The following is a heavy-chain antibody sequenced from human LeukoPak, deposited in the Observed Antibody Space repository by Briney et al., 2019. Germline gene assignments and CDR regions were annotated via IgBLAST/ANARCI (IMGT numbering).Heavy chain of an antibody. J-gene: IGHJ4*02. D-gene: IGHD1-14*01. V-gene: IGHV3-53*01. CDR3: ARGVEPLAANTLAY. Sequence: GGSLRLSCAASGFTVITNDMTWVRQAPGKGLDWVSVLYSDGNTKYADSVQGRFTISRDNSKNTLYLEMNSLSPDGTAVYYCARGVEPLAANTLAYWGQGTPVTVSS. CDR2: LYSDGNT. CDR1: GFTVITND.